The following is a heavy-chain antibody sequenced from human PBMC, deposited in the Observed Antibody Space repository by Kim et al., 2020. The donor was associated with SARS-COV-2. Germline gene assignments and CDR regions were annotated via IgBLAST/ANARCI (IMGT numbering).Heavy chain of an antibody. CDR2: ISWNSGSI. CDR3: AKGLHRPGGYSYDAFDI. CDR1: GFTFDDYA. J-gene: IGHJ3*02. D-gene: IGHD3-22*01. V-gene: IGHV3-9*01. Sequence: GGSLRLSCAASGFTFDDYAMHWVRQAPGKGLEWVSGISWNSGSIGYADSVKGRFTISRDNAKNSLYLQMNSLRAEDTALYYCAKGLHRPGGYSYDAFDIWGQGTMVTVSS.